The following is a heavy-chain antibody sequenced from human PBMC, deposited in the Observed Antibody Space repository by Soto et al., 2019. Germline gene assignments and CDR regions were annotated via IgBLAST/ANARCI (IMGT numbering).Heavy chain of an antibody. D-gene: IGHD1-1*01. CDR3: ARGRYGDY. CDR2: ISAHNGNT. V-gene: IGHV1-18*01. Sequence: QVHLVQSGAEVKKPGASVKVSCKGSGYGFTTYGITWVRQPPGQGLEGMAWISAHNGNTNYAQKLQGRVTVTRDTSTSTAYMELRSLRSDDTAVYYCARGRYGDYWGQGALVTVSS. J-gene: IGHJ4*02. CDR1: GYGFTTYG.